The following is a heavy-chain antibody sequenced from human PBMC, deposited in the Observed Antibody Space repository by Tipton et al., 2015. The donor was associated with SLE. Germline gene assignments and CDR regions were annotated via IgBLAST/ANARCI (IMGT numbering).Heavy chain of an antibody. J-gene: IGHJ6*03. D-gene: IGHD2-15*01. CDR2: ISYDGSNK. Sequence: RSLRLSCADSGFTFSTYAMHWVRQAPGKGLEWVGVISYDGSNKNYAESLKGRFTISRDNSKNTLYLEMNSLGTDDTAVYYCARGGWYMDVWGKGTTVTVSS. CDR1: GFTFSTYA. CDR3: ARGGWYMDV. V-gene: IGHV3-30*04.